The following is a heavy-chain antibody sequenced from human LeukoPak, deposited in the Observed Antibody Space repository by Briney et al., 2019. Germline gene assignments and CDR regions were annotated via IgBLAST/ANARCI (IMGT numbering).Heavy chain of an antibody. V-gene: IGHV4-59*08. CDR3: ASHGSSGHDPLT. Sequence: SETLSLTCTVSGDSIRSYYWNWIRRPPGKGLEWVGYIYYTGSTSYNPSLKSRVTISLDTSKSQFSLRLTSVTAADTAVYYCASHGSSGHDPLTWGQGTLVTVSS. D-gene: IGHD5-12*01. CDR1: GDSIRSYY. J-gene: IGHJ4*01. CDR2: IYYTGST.